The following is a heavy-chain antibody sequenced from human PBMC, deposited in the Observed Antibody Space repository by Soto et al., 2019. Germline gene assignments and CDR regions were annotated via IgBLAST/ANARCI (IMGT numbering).Heavy chain of an antibody. CDR1: GFTFSSYA. Sequence: EVQLLESGGGLVQPGGSLRLSCAPSGFTFSSYAMSWVRRPPGRGLEWVSAISGSGGSTYYADSVKGRFTISRDNSKNTLYLQMNSLRAEDTAVYYCAKDVLGYQLLPGAYWGQGTLVTVSS. D-gene: IGHD2-2*01. CDR2: ISGSGGST. CDR3: AKDVLGYQLLPGAY. V-gene: IGHV3-23*01. J-gene: IGHJ4*02.